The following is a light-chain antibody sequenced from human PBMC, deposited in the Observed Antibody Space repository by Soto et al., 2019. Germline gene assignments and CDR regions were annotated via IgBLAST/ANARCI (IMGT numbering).Light chain of an antibody. CDR3: QQRTNWPRT. Sequence: EIVLTQSPATLSLSPGERATLSCRASQSVSSYLAWYQQKPGQAPRLLIYDASNRATGIPGRFSGSGSGTDFTLTIGSLESEDFAFYYCQQRTNWPRTFGQGTKVEIK. V-gene: IGKV3-11*01. J-gene: IGKJ1*01. CDR1: QSVSSY. CDR2: DAS.